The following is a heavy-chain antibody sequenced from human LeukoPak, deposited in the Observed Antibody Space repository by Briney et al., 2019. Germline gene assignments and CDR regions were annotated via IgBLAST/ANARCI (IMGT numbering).Heavy chain of an antibody. Sequence: ASVKVSCKASGYTFTGYYMHWVRQAPGQGLEWMGWINPNSGGTNYAQKFQGRVTMTRDTSISTAYMELSRLRSDDTAVYYCARAAVVAATDFDYWGQGTLVTVSS. CDR3: ARAAVVAATDFDY. V-gene: IGHV1-2*02. CDR2: INPNSGGT. D-gene: IGHD2-15*01. CDR1: GYTFTGYY. J-gene: IGHJ4*02.